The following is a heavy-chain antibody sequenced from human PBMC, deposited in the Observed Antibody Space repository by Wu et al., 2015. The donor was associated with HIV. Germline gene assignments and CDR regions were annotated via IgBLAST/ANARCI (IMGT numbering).Heavy chain of an antibody. CDR3: ARRTGDGDRGYYYYYMDV. Sequence: QVQLVQSGAEVEKPGSSVKVSCKASGGTFSSYAISWVRQAPGQGLEWMGGIIPIFGTANYAQKFQGRVTITADESTSTAYMELSSLRSEDTAVYYCARRTGDGDRGYYYYYMDVVGQRDHGHRLL. V-gene: IGHV1-69*12. CDR2: IIPIFGTA. CDR1: GGTFSSYA. J-gene: IGHJ6*03. D-gene: IGHD3-10*01.